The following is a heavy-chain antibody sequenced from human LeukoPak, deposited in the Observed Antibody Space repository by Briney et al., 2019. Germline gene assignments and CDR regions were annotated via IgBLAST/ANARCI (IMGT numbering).Heavy chain of an antibody. V-gene: IGHV3-30*02. CDR1: GFTFSTFG. D-gene: IGHD3-22*01. Sequence: PGGSLRLSCAASGFTFSTFGMHWVRQAPGKGLEWVAFIRYDGNNNYYADSVKGRFTISRGNSKNTLYLQMNSLRAEDTAVYYCAKGIYDTSSYGGGFDYWGQGTLVTVSS. CDR2: IRYDGNNN. CDR3: AKGIYDTSSYGGGFDY. J-gene: IGHJ4*02.